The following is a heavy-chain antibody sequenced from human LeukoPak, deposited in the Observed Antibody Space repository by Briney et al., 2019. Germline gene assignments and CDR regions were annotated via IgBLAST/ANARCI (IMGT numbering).Heavy chain of an antibody. CDR3: ARDPNMGGGDH. V-gene: IGHV3-21*01. J-gene: IGHJ4*02. CDR2: ISSSSSYI. CDR1: GFTFSSYS. D-gene: IGHD2-21*01. Sequence: PGGSLRLSCAASGFTFSSYSMNWVRQAPGKGLEWVSSISSSSSYIYYADSVKGRFTTSRDNAKNSLYLQMNSLRAEDTAVYYCARDPNMGGGDHWGQGTLITVSS.